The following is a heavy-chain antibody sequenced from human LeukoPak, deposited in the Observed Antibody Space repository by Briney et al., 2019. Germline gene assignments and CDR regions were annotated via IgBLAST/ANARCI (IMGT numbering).Heavy chain of an antibody. Sequence: SGGSLRLSCAASGSTFSSYAMHWVRQAPGKGLEWVAVISYDGSNKYYADSVKGRFTISRDNSKNTLYLQMNSLRAEDTAVYYCARDTEMATITGAFDIWGQGTMVTVSS. J-gene: IGHJ3*02. V-gene: IGHV3-30-3*01. CDR3: ARDTEMATITGAFDI. CDR1: GSTFSSYA. D-gene: IGHD5-24*01. CDR2: ISYDGSNK.